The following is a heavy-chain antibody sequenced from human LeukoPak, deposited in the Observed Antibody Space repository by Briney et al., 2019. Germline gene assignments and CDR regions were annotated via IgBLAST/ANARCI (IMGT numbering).Heavy chain of an antibody. CDR1: GFTFSRYW. CDR2: TNTDGSSA. D-gene: IGHD3-3*02. J-gene: IGHJ6*02. Sequence: PGGSLRLSCAASGFTFSRYWMHWVRQAPGKGLVWVSRTNTDGSSASYADSVKGRFTISRDNDKDTLYLQMNSLRAEDTAVYYFARAHLWPYGMDVWGLGTTVTVSS. V-gene: IGHV3-74*01. CDR3: ARAHLWPYGMDV.